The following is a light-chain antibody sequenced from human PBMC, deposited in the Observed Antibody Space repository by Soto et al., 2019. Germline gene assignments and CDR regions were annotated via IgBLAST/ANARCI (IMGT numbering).Light chain of an antibody. CDR1: SSDVGGYNY. CDR2: EVS. CDR3: SSYTSSSTYV. V-gene: IGLV2-14*01. Sequence: QSALTQPASVSGSPGQSITISCTGTSSDVGGYNYVSWYQQHPGKAPKLMIYEVSNRPSGVSNRFSGSKSGNTASLTISGLQDEQQADYYRSSYTSSSTYVFGTRTKVTVL. J-gene: IGLJ1*01.